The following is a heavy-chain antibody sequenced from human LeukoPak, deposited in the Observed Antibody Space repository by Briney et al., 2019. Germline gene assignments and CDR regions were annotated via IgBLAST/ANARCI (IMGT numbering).Heavy chain of an antibody. J-gene: IGHJ4*02. CDR1: GFTFSSYW. V-gene: IGHV1-46*01. CDR2: INPSGGST. Sequence: ASVKVSCKASGFTFSSYWMHWVRQAPGQGLEWMGIINPSGGSTSYAQKFQGRVTMTRDTSTSTVYMELSSLRSEDTAVYYCARDLTEGAGNFDYWGQGTLVTVSS. D-gene: IGHD3-16*01. CDR3: ARDLTEGAGNFDY.